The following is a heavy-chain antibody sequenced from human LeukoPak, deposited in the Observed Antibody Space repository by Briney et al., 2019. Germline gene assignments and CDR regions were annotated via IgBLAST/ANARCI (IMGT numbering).Heavy chain of an antibody. CDR2: ISYDGSNK. J-gene: IGHJ4*02. Sequence: GRSLRLSCAASGFTFSSYAMHWVRQAPGKGLEWVAVISYDGSNKYYADSVKGRFTISRDNSKNTLYLQMNSLRAEDTAVYYCARDGWFGALLPLDYWGQGTLVTVSS. CDR3: ARDGWFGALLPLDY. D-gene: IGHD3-10*01. V-gene: IGHV3-30*04. CDR1: GFTFSSYA.